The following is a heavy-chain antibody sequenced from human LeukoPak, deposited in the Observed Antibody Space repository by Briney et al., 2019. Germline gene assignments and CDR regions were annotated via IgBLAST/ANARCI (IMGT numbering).Heavy chain of an antibody. D-gene: IGHD1-26*01. Sequence: GGSLRLSCAASGFTFSSYSMNWVRQAPGKGLEWVSSISSSSSYIYYADSVKGRFTISRDNAKNSLYLQMNSLRAEDTAVYYCARGGFSGSLNNDAFDIWGQGTMVTVSS. CDR2: ISSSSSYI. J-gene: IGHJ3*02. CDR1: GFTFSSYS. V-gene: IGHV3-21*01. CDR3: ARGGFSGSLNNDAFDI.